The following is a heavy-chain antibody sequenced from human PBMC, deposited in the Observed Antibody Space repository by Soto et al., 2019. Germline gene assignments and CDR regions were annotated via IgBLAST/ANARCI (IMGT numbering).Heavy chain of an antibody. J-gene: IGHJ4*02. CDR2: ISGSAYST. V-gene: IGHV3-23*01. CDR3: AKDPHS. CDR1: GFTFSSHA. Sequence: EVQLLESGGGLVQPGGSVRLSCTASGFTFSSHAMSWVRQAPGKGLEWVSGISGSAYSTHYADSVEGRFTISRDNSKSTLYLQINSLRADDTAVYYCAKDPHSWGQGTQVTVSS.